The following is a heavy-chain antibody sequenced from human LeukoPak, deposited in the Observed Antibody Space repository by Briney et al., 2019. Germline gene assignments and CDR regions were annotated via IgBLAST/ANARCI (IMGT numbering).Heavy chain of an antibody. J-gene: IGHJ5*02. CDR2: ISAYNGNT. CDR3: ARDPTVPYYDFWSGYYNNWFDP. V-gene: IGHV1-18*01. CDR1: GYTFTSYG. Sequence: ASVKVSCKASGYTFTSYGISWVRQAPGHGLEWMGWISAYNGNTNYAQKLQGRVTMTTDTSTSTAYMELRSLRSDDTAVNYCARDPTVPYYDFWSGYYNNWFDPWGQGTLVTVSS. D-gene: IGHD3-3*01.